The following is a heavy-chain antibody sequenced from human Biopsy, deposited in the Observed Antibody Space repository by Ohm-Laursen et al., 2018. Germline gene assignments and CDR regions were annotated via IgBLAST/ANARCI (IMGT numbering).Heavy chain of an antibody. Sequence: ASVQAACKASGYTFTGYHVHWVRQAPGQGLESMGWINAKTGDTNYAQKFQGRVTMTRDTSISTAYVDLSSLRSDDTAVYYCTRGGYYYDSLAYYYWFDPWGQGTLVTVSS. CDR3: TRGGYYYDSLAYYYWFDP. CDR1: GYTFTGYH. J-gene: IGHJ5*02. D-gene: IGHD3-22*01. CDR2: INAKTGDT. V-gene: IGHV1-2*02.